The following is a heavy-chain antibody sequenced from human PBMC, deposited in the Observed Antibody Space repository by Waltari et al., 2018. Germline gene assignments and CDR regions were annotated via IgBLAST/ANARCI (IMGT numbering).Heavy chain of an antibody. Sequence: QLQLQESGPGLVQPSETLSLTGTVSGGSITSSSYYWGWIRQLPGKGLEWIGSIYYSGSTYYNPSLKSRVTISVDTSKNQFSLKLSSVTAADTAVYYCARHPAMTIMLWYFDLWGRGTLVTVSS. J-gene: IGHJ2*01. V-gene: IGHV4-39*01. D-gene: IGHD2-8*01. CDR2: IYYSGST. CDR3: ARHPAMTIMLWYFDL. CDR1: GGSITSSSYY.